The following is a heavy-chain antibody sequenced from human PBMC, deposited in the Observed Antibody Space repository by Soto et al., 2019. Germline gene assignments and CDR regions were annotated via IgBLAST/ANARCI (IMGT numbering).Heavy chain of an antibody. J-gene: IGHJ4*02. CDR1: GYTFTGYH. V-gene: IGHV1-2*04. CDR3: ARGGTTVTDY. Sequence: ASVKVSCKASGYTFTGYHMHWVRQAPGQGLEWMGWINPNSCGTNYAQKFQGWVTMTRDTSISTAYMELSRLRSDDTAVYYCARGGTTVTDYWGQGTLVTVSS. CDR2: INPNSCGT. D-gene: IGHD4-17*01.